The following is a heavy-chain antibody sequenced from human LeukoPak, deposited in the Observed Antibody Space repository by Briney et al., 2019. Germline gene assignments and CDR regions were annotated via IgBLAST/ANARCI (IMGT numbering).Heavy chain of an antibody. V-gene: IGHV3-23*01. CDR3: AKDLHDYGNYVGWFDS. CDR1: GFTFSNHA. J-gene: IGHJ5*01. D-gene: IGHD4-11*01. CDR2: ISGSGGNT. Sequence: PGGSLRLSCAASGFTFSNHAMSWVRQAPGKGLEWVSAISGSGGNTYYADSVKGRFTISRDNSKNTLYLQMDSLRDEDTALYYCAKDLHDYGNYVGWFDSWGQGTLVTVSS.